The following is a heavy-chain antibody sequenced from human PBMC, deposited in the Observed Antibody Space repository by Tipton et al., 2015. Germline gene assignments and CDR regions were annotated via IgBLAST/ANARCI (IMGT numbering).Heavy chain of an antibody. CDR3: ARHVSFYYDTHGYDALDI. CDR2: IYPGDSHT. D-gene: IGHD3-22*01. V-gene: IGHV5-51*01. Sequence: QLVQSGAEMKKPGESLKISCKASGYTFTNYWIGWVRQMPGKGLEWMGIIYPGDSHTRYNPSFEGQVTISADNSISTAYLQWSSLKASDTAMYYCARHVSFYYDTHGYDALDIWAQGTRVTVSS. J-gene: IGHJ3*02. CDR1: GYTFTNYW.